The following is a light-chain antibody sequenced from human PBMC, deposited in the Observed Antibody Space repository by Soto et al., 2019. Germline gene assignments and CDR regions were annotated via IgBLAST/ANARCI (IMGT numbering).Light chain of an antibody. J-gene: IGKJ4*01. CDR3: QQGGS. Sequence: EIVLTQSPDTLSLSPGEGATLSCRASQSVSTSLAWYQQKPGQAPRLLIYDTFNSATGIPARFSGSGSGADFTLTISSLEPEDFAVYYCQQGGSFGGGTKVEIK. CDR1: QSVSTS. CDR2: DTF. V-gene: IGKV3-11*01.